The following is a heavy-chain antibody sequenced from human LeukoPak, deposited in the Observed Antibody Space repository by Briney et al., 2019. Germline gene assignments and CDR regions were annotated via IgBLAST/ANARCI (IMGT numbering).Heavy chain of an antibody. D-gene: IGHD2-15*01. Sequence: SETLSLTCTVSGGSISSYYWSWIRQPPGKGLEWIGYIYYSGSTNYNPSLKSRVTISVDTSKSQFSLKLSSVTAADTAVYYCARDYCSGGSCYFDYRGQGTLVTVSS. J-gene: IGHJ4*02. V-gene: IGHV4-59*01. CDR1: GGSISSYY. CDR2: IYYSGST. CDR3: ARDYCSGGSCYFDY.